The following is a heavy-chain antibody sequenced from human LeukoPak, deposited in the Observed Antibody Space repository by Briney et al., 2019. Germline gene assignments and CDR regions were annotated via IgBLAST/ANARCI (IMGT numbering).Heavy chain of an antibody. CDR1: GGTFSSYA. CDR3: ARGTTVTTFLDY. CDR2: ITPIFGTA. J-gene: IGHJ4*02. Sequence: SVKVSCKASGGTFSSYAISWVRQAPGQGLEWMGRITPIFGTANYAQKFQGRVTITTDESTSTAYMELSSLRSEDTAVYYCARGTTVTTFLDYWGQGTLVAVSS. V-gene: IGHV1-69*05. D-gene: IGHD4-17*01.